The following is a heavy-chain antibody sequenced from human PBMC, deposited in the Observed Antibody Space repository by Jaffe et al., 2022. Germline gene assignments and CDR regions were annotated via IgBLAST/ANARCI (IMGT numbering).Heavy chain of an antibody. D-gene: IGHD3-10*01. V-gene: IGHV1-46*01. CDR1: GYTFTTYS. CDR2: INPSGGST. Sequence: QVQLVQSGAEVKKPGASVKVSCKASGYTFTTYSMHWVRQAPGQGLEWMGIINPSGGSTSYARKFQGRVTMTRDTSTSTVYMELSSLRSEDTAVYYCAREFGITTVRGVGPEFFDYWGQGTLVTVSS. CDR3: AREFGITTVRGVGPEFFDY. J-gene: IGHJ4*02.